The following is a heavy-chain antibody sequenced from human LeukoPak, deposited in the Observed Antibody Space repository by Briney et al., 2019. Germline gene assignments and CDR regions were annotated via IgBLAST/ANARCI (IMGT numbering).Heavy chain of an antibody. Sequence: PSETLSLTCTVSGGSISSYYWSWIRQPPGKGLEWIGYIYYSGSTNYNPSPKSRVTISVDTSKNQFSLKLSSVTAADTAVYYCARGGDDFWSGSAGYDYWGQGTLVTVSS. V-gene: IGHV4-59*01. D-gene: IGHD3-3*01. CDR1: GGSISSYY. J-gene: IGHJ4*02. CDR3: ARGGDDFWSGSAGYDY. CDR2: IYYSGST.